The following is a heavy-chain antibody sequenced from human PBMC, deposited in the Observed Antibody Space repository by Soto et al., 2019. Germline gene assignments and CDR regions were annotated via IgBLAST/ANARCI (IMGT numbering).Heavy chain of an antibody. CDR1: GGSIVAYY. D-gene: IGHD1-7*01. CDR3: ARDVNRWELRGFFDP. V-gene: IGHV4-59*01. J-gene: IGHJ5*02. Sequence: SETLSLTCSVSGGSIVAYYWSWIRQPPGKGLEWIGFIYYTGNTRYNPSLGSRVTISLDTSKNQFSLNLTSATAADTAFYYCARDVNRWELRGFFDPWGRGALVTVSS. CDR2: IYYTGNT.